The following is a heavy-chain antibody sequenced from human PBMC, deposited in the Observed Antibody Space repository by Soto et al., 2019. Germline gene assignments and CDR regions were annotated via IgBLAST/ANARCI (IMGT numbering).Heavy chain of an antibody. D-gene: IGHD3-10*01. J-gene: IGHJ4*02. CDR3: AKDAIVKWNTYYYGSGSSGSYFDY. V-gene: IGHV3-23*01. CDR1: GFTFSSYA. CDR2: ISGSGGST. Sequence: GGSLRLSCAASGFTFSSYAMSWVRQAPGKGLEWVSAISGSGGSTYYADSVKGRFTISRDNSKNTLYLQMNSLRAEDTAVYYCAKDAIVKWNTYYYGSGSSGSYFDYWGQGTLVIVSS.